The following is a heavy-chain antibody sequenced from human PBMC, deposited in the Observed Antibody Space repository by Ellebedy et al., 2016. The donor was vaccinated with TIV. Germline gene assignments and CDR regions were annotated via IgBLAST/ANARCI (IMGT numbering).Heavy chain of an antibody. D-gene: IGHD3-9*01. CDR1: GFTFSTYA. V-gene: IGHV3-23*01. J-gene: IGHJ4*02. CDR3: AKDAVLYDILTGPLDY. CDR2: ISGGDDST. Sequence: GGSLRLXCAASGFTFSTYAMSWVRQAPGKGLEWVSAISGGDDSTYYADSVKGRFTISRDNSKNTLYLQMNSLRAEDTAVYYCAKDAVLYDILTGPLDYWGQGALVTVSS.